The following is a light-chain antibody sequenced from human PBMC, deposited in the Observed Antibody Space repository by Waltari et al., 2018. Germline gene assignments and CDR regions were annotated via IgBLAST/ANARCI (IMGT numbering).Light chain of an antibody. V-gene: IGKV3-20*01. CDR1: ENISRF. J-gene: IGKJ1*01. CDR2: ATP. Sequence: EIVLTQSPGTLSLSPGARATLSCRASENISRFLAWYQQRPGQAPRLLIYATPSRATGIPDRFSCSGSGTDFSLTISRLEPEDFAVYYCQHHVRLPATFGQGTKVEIK. CDR3: QHHVRLPAT.